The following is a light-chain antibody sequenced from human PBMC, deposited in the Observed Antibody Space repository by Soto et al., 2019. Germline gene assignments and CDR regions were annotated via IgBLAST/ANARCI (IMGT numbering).Light chain of an antibody. J-gene: IGLJ2*01. V-gene: IGLV9-49*01. CDR2: VGTGGTVG. CDR1: SGYSNYK. CDR3: GADHGSGSNFVWV. Sequence: QTVVTQPPSASASPGASVTLTCTLSSGYSNYKVDWYQQRPGKGPRFVMRVGTGGTVGSKGDGIPDRFSVLGSGLNRYLTIKNIQEEDESDYHCGADHGSGSNFVWVFGGGTKVTVL.